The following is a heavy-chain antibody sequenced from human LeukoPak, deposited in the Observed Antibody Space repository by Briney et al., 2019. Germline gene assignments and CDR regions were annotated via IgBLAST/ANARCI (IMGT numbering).Heavy chain of an antibody. CDR3: ARHGYSAYGIDS. CDR1: GGSISSSSDC. V-gene: IGHV4-39*01. CDR2: IDYSGST. Sequence: SETLSLACTVSGGSISSSSDCWDWIRRPPEKGLEWIGYIDYSGSTDYKPAVKRRLTITRDMAKNRFALKMSSVTAADTAVYYCARHGYSAYGIDSWGQGTLVTASS. D-gene: IGHD5-12*01. J-gene: IGHJ5*01.